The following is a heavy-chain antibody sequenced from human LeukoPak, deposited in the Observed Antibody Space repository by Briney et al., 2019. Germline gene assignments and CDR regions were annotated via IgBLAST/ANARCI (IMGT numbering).Heavy chain of an antibody. V-gene: IGHV4-59*08. J-gene: IGHJ2*01. CDR1: GGSISSYY. Sequence: SETLSLTCTASGGSISSYYWSWIRQPPGKGLEWIGYIYYSGSTNYNPSLKSRVTISVDTSKNQFSLKLSSVTAADTAVYYCARQGYSSKKWYFDLWGRGTLVTVSS. CDR2: IYYSGST. CDR3: ARQGYSSKKWYFDL. D-gene: IGHD6-13*01.